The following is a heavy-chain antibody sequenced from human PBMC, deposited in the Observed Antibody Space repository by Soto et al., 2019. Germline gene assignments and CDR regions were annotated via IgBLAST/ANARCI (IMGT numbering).Heavy chain of an antibody. V-gene: IGHV4-30-4*01. CDR2: IYYSGST. J-gene: IGHJ4*02. CDR3: ARVISSRDEYFDY. Sequence: NPSETLSLTCTVSGGSISSGDYYWSWIRQPPGKGLEWIGYIYYSGSTYYNPSLKSRVTISVDTSKNQFSLNLTSVTAADTAVYYCARVISSRDEYFDYWGQGTVVTVSS. CDR1: GGSISSGDYY. D-gene: IGHD2-2*01.